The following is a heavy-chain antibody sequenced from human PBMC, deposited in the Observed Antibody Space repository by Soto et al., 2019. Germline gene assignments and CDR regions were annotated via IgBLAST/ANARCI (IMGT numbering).Heavy chain of an antibody. CDR3: ARGASSSWTSLDY. Sequence: VASVKVSCKASGYSFTNYAIYWVRQAPGQRLEWMGRIDAGTGNTKYSQQFQGRVTIIRDTSASTAYMELSSLTSEDTAVYYCARGASSSWTSLDYWGQGTPVTVSS. D-gene: IGHD6-13*01. V-gene: IGHV1-3*01. CDR1: GYSFTNYA. J-gene: IGHJ4*02. CDR2: IDAGTGNT.